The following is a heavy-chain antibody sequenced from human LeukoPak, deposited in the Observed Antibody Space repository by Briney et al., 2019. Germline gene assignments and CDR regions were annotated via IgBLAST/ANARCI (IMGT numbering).Heavy chain of an antibody. J-gene: IGHJ4*02. CDR2: ISGSGGST. Sequence: PGGSLRLSCAASGFSFRTYGMHWVRQAPGKGLEWVAAISGSGGSTYYADSVKGRFTISRDNSKNTLYLQMNSLRAEDTAVYYCAKEEWELRGGYYFDYWGQGTLVTVSS. D-gene: IGHD1-26*01. CDR1: GFSFRTYG. V-gene: IGHV3-23*01. CDR3: AKEEWELRGGYYFDY.